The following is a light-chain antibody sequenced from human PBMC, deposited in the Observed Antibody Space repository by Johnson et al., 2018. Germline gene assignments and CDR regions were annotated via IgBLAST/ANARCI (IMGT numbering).Light chain of an antibody. Sequence: QSVLTQPPSVSAAPGQKVTISCSGSSSNIGNNYVSWYQQLPGTAPKLLIYENNKRPSGIPDRFSGSKSGTSATLGITVLQTGDEADYYCGTGDSSLSAGNVFRTGTKVTVL. CDR2: ENN. V-gene: IGLV1-51*02. CDR3: GTGDSSLSAGNV. CDR1: SSNIGNNY. J-gene: IGLJ1*01.